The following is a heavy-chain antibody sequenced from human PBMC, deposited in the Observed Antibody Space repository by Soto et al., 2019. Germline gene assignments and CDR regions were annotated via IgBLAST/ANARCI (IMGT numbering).Heavy chain of an antibody. CDR2: IYYSGST. CDR1: GGSISSGDYY. J-gene: IGHJ6*02. CDR3: ARVIDPTSRPDIVVVPAAIPGMDV. V-gene: IGHV4-30-4*01. D-gene: IGHD2-2*02. Sequence: QVQLQESGPGLVKPSQTLSLTCTVSGGSISSGDYYWSWIRQPPGKGLEWIGYIYYSGSTYYNPSLKSRVTISVDTSKNQFSLKLSSVTAADTAVYYCARVIDPTSRPDIVVVPAAIPGMDVWGQGTTVTVSS.